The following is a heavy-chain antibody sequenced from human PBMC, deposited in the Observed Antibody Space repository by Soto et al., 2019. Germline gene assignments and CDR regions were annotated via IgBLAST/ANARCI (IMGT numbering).Heavy chain of an antibody. V-gene: IGHV3-23*01. CDR3: TPSKGNWNH. CDR2: ISGSGDST. CDR1: GFTFSTYA. Sequence: PGGSLRLSFAASGFTFSTYAMSWVRQAPGRWLEWVSGISGSGDSTYDADSVKGRFTISRDNSKNTLYLQMNSLRAEDKELYYCTPSKGNWNHWGQGTLVTVYS. D-gene: IGHD1-1*01. J-gene: IGHJ5*02.